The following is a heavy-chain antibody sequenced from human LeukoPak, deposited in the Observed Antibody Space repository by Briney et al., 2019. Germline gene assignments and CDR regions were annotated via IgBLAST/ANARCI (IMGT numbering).Heavy chain of an antibody. D-gene: IGHD3-22*01. J-gene: IGHJ4*02. V-gene: IGHV1-2*06. CDR2: INPNSGGT. CDR3: ARVGYYESSGYYEY. CDR1: GYTFTGYY. Sequence: ASVKVSCKASGYTFTGYYMHWVRQAPGQGLEWMGRINPNSGGTNYAQKFQGRVTMARDTSISTVYMELSRLRSDDTAVYYCARVGYYESSGYYEYWGQGTLVTVSS.